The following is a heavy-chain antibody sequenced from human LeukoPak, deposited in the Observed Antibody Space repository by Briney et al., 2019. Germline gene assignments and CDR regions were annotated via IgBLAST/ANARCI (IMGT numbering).Heavy chain of an antibody. J-gene: IGHJ5*02. CDR3: ATFGGIAARGHNWFDP. CDR2: FDPEDSET. D-gene: IGHD6-6*01. V-gene: IGHV1-24*01. CDR1: GYTLTELS. Sequence: ASVRSSCEVSGYTLTELSMHGGRQAPGKGGGGGGGFDPEDSETIYAKKFKGRVTMTEATSTDTAYMELSSLRSEDTAVYYCATFGGIAARGHNWFDPWGQGTLVTVSS.